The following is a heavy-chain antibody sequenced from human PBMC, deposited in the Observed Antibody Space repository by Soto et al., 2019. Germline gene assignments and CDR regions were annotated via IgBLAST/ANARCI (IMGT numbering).Heavy chain of an antibody. D-gene: IGHD3-22*01. Sequence: PGGSLRLSCAASGFTFSSYAMSWVRQAPGKGLEWVSAISGSGGSTYYADSVEGRFTISRDNSKNTLYLQMNSLRAEDTAVYYCAKDQGRYYDSSGYPDPWGQGTLVTVSS. CDR1: GFTFSSYA. J-gene: IGHJ5*02. CDR2: ISGSGGST. V-gene: IGHV3-23*01. CDR3: AKDQGRYYDSSGYPDP.